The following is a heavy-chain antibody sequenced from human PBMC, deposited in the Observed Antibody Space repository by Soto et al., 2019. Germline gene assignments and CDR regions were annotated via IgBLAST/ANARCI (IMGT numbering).Heavy chain of an antibody. V-gene: IGHV4-34*01. D-gene: IGHD2-21*02. CDR3: ARADRTLVTSYSLDV. CDR2: INHSGTI. Sequence: SEPLSLTCAVYGGSFSGYYWAWIRQPPGKGLEWIGEINHSGTINFNPSLKSRLTISLDTSKKHFSLKLSSVTDADTAAYYCARADRTLVTSYSLDVWGQGTTVTVSS. J-gene: IGHJ6*02. CDR1: GGSFSGYY.